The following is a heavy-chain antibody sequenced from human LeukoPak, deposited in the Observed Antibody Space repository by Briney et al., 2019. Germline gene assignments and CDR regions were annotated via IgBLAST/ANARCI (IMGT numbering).Heavy chain of an antibody. CDR3: ARGTLDYGDYAPMNFDY. J-gene: IGHJ4*02. Sequence: SETLSLTCTVSGASVSSASYWTWIRQPPGKGVEWIAHIYNGVNTNYNPSLKSRVTISVDTSKNQFSLKLSSVTAADTAVYYCARGTLDYGDYAPMNFDYWGQGTLVTVS. CDR1: GASVSSASY. CDR2: IYNGVNT. V-gene: IGHV4-61*01. D-gene: IGHD4-17*01.